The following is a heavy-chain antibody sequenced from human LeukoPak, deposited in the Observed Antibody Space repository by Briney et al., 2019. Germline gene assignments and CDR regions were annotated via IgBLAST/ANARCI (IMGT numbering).Heavy chain of an antibody. CDR2: IYYSGST. D-gene: IGHD1-26*01. J-gene: IGHJ1*01. CDR3: ARHSLVGTLVY. CDR1: GGSISSYY. V-gene: IGHV4-59*08. Sequence: PSETLSLTCIVSGGSISSYYWTWIRQPPGKGLEWIGYIYYSGSTTYNPSLKSRVTISLDTSKNHFSLRLTSVTAADTAVYYCARHSLVGTLVYWGQGTLVTVSS.